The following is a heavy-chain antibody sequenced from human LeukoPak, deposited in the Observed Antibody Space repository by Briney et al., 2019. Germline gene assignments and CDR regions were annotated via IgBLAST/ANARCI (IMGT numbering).Heavy chain of an antibody. D-gene: IGHD3-10*01. CDR1: GFTFSTYS. CDR3: ATPVPHGSDPSLYYYYMDV. CDR2: ISRSSSTI. Sequence: GGSLRLSCAASGFTFSTYSMNWVRQAPGKGLEWVSYISRSSSTIYYADSVKGRFNIYRDNSKKTVYLKMNSLRGEDTGVYYVATPVPHGSDPSLYYYYMDVWGKGTTVTISS. V-gene: IGHV3-48*01. J-gene: IGHJ6*03.